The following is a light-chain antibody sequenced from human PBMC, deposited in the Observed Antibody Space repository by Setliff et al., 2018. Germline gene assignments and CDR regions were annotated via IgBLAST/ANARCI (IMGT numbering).Light chain of an antibody. CDR1: GTYNY. Sequence: QSALTQPASVSGSPGQSITISCTGTGTYNYVSWYQQHPGKAPQLIIYDVTNRPSGVSNRFSASKSGNTASLTISGPQPEDDADYYCSSYTSNSTYVFGTGTKGTVL. CDR3: SSYTSNSTYV. J-gene: IGLJ1*01. V-gene: IGLV2-14*03. CDR2: DVT.